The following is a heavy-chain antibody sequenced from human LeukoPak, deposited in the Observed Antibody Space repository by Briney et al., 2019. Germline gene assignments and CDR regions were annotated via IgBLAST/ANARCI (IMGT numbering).Heavy chain of an antibody. J-gene: IGHJ4*02. V-gene: IGHV3-23*01. D-gene: IGHD3-22*01. Sequence: PGGSLRLSYAASGFTFSSYAMSWVRQAPGKGLEWVSAISGSGGSTYYADSVKGRFTISRDNSKNTLYLQMNSLRAEDTAVYYCAKGSLYYYDSSGPYWGQGTLVTVSS. CDR1: GFTFSSYA. CDR3: AKGSLYYYDSSGPY. CDR2: ISGSGGST.